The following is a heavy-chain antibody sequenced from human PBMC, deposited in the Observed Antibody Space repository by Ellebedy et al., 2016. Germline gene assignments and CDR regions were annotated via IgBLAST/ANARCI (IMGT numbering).Heavy chain of an antibody. Sequence: GESLKISCAASGFTFKTYAMSWVRQAPGEGLEWVSTLSGSGPKTYYADSVQGRFTISRDNSKSTLYLQMNSLRAEDTAVYYCAKHETDGDYYFDRWGRGTLVTVSS. CDR2: LSGSGPKT. CDR3: AKHETDGDYYFDR. CDR1: GFTFKTYA. J-gene: IGHJ2*01. V-gene: IGHV3-23*01. D-gene: IGHD2-21*01.